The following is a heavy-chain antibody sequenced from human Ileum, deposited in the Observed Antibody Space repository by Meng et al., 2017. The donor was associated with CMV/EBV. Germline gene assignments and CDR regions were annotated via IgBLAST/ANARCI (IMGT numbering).Heavy chain of an antibody. D-gene: IGHD1-14*01. CDR1: GFSVSSNY. Sequence: EVHLVDSGGGRVKPGGPLRLSCAASGFSVSSNYMSWVRQAPGKGLEWVSVIYSGGRIYYTDSVKGRFTISRDSSKNSLYLQMNSLRVEDTAAYYCADLEGGPGYWGQGTLVTVSS. CDR3: ADLEGGPGY. CDR2: IYSGGRI. V-gene: IGHV3-66*01. J-gene: IGHJ4*02.